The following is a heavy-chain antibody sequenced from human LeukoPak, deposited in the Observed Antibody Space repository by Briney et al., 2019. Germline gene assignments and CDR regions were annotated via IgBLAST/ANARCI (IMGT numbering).Heavy chain of an antibody. CDR2: IYYSGST. CDR1: GGSISSSSYY. CDR3: ARGGAGANQLWLLAGRGDNWFDP. D-gene: IGHD5-18*01. J-gene: IGHJ5*02. V-gene: IGHV4-39*07. Sequence: SETLSLTCTVSGGSISSSSYYWGWIRQPPGKGLEWIGSIYYSGSTYYNPSLKSRVTISVDTSKNQFSLKLSSVTAADTAVYYCARGGAGANQLWLLAGRGDNWFDPWGQGTLVTVSS.